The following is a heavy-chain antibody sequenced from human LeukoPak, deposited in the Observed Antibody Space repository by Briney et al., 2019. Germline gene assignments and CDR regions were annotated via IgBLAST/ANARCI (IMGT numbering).Heavy chain of an antibody. J-gene: IGHJ6*04. CDR3: ARGSPQLLWFGEITMDV. CDR2: MNPNSGKT. D-gene: IGHD3-10*01. Sequence: GASVKVSCKASGYTFTSYDINWVRQATGQGLEWMGWMNPNSGKTGYAQKFQGRVTMTRNTSISTAYMELSSLRSEDTAVYYCARGSPQLLWFGEITMDVWGKGTTVTVSS. V-gene: IGHV1-8*01. CDR1: GYTFTSYD.